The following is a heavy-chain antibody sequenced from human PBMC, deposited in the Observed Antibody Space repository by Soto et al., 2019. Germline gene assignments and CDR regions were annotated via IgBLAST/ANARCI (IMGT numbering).Heavy chain of an antibody. CDR1: GYTFTSYG. CDR3: ARDEGIAVATYGMDV. CDR2: ISAYNGNT. Sequence: QVQLVQSGAEVKKPGASVKVSCKASGYTFTSYGISWVRQAPGQGLEWMGWISAYNGNTNYAQKLQGRVTMTTDTSTSTAYRELRSLRSDDTAVDYCARDEGIAVATYGMDVWGHGTTVTVSS. D-gene: IGHD6-19*01. V-gene: IGHV1-18*01. J-gene: IGHJ6*02.